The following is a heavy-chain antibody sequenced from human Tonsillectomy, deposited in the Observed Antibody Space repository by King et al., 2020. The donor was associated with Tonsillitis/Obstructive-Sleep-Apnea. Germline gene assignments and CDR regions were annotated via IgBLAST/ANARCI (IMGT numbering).Heavy chain of an antibody. CDR1: GYTFTDYY. CDR3: ARDRPTETWFDP. CDR2: INPNNGGT. Sequence: QLVQSGAEVKNPGASVKVSCQASGYTFTDYYMHWVRQAPGQGLEWMGWINPNNGGTNYAQKFQGRVTMTRDTSISTAYMEVSRLRSDDTAVYYCARDRPTETWFDPWGQGTLVTVSS. J-gene: IGHJ5*02. V-gene: IGHV1-2*02.